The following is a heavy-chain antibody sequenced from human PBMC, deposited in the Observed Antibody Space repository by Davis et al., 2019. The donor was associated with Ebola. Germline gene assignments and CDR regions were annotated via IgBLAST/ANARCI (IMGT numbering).Heavy chain of an antibody. CDR3: ARGAPLVDY. V-gene: IGHV1-69*06. Sequence: SVKVSCKASGGTFSSYAISWVRQAPGQGLEWMGGIIPIFGTANYAQKFQGRVTMTEDTSTDTAYMELSRLRSDDTAVYYCARGAPLVDYWGQGTLVTVSS. CDR2: IIPIFGTA. CDR1: GGTFSSYA. J-gene: IGHJ4*02. D-gene: IGHD3-16*01.